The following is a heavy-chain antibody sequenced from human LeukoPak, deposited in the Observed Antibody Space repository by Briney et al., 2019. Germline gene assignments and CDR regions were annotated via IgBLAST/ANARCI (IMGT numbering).Heavy chain of an antibody. CDR1: GESFSGYY. Sequence: SETLSLTCAVYGESFSGYYWSWLRQPPGKGLEWIGEVNHSGSTNYNPSLKSRVNISVDTSKNQFSLKLSSVTAADTGVYYCARAEITAAGVPFDYWGQGTLVTVSS. D-gene: IGHD6-13*01. CDR2: VNHSGST. J-gene: IGHJ4*02. CDR3: ARAEITAAGVPFDY. V-gene: IGHV4-34*01.